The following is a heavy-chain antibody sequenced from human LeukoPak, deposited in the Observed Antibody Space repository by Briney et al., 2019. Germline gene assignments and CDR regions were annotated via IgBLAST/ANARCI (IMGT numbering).Heavy chain of an antibody. CDR3: TRGSYDY. CDR2: IRSKALSSAP. Sequence: PGGSLRLSCVASGFTFSDSTMHWVRQASGKGLEWVGRIRSKALSSAPGYAASVKGRFTISRDDSWNTVYLQMNSLRTEDTALYYCTRGSYDYWGQGTLVTVSS. CDR1: GFTFSDST. V-gene: IGHV3-73*01. D-gene: IGHD3-10*01. J-gene: IGHJ4*02.